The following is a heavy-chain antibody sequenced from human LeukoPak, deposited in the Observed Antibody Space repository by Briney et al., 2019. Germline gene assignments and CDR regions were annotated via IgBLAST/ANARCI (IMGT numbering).Heavy chain of an antibody. J-gene: IGHJ5*02. V-gene: IGHV4-34*01. Sequence: SETLSLTCAVYGGSFSGYYWSWIRQPPGKGLEWIGEINHSGSTNYNPSLKSRVTISVDTSKNQFSLKLSSVTAADTAVYYCARRTPLTYWFDPWGQGTLVTVSS. CDR1: GGSFSGYY. CDR3: ARRTPLTYWFDP. CDR2: INHSGST.